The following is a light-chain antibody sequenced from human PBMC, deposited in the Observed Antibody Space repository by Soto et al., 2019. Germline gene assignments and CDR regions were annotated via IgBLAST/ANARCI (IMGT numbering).Light chain of an antibody. V-gene: IGKV3-15*01. J-gene: IGKJ4*01. CDR3: QQYNNWPPPLT. CDR2: GAS. CDR1: QSVSSN. Sequence: EIVMTQSPATLSVSPGERATLSCRASQSVSSNLAWYQQQPGQPPRLLIYGASTRATGIPARFSGRGSGTEFTLTISSLQSEDFAVYYCQQYNNWPPPLTFGGGTKVEIK.